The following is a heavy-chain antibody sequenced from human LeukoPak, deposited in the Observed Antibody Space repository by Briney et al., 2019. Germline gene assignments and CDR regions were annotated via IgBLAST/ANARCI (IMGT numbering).Heavy chain of an antibody. J-gene: IGHJ6*02. Sequence: ASVKVSCKASGYTFTSYGISWERQAPGQGLEWMGWISAYNGNTNYAQKLQGRVTMTTDTSTSTAYMELRSLRSDDTAVYYCAREITFGGVIGDYYYYGMDVWGQGTTVTVSS. D-gene: IGHD3-16*02. CDR1: GYTFTSYG. V-gene: IGHV1-18*01. CDR2: ISAYNGNT. CDR3: AREITFGGVIGDYYYYGMDV.